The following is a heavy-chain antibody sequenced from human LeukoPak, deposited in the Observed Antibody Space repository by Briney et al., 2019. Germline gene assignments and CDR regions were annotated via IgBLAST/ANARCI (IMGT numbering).Heavy chain of an antibody. D-gene: IGHD3-10*01. CDR2: ISASGGST. CDR3: AKVMKGSERLTMVRGVIIKTAGLYYMDV. V-gene: IGHV3-23*01. J-gene: IGHJ6*03. CDR1: GFTLSSYA. Sequence: GGSLRLSCAASGFTLSSYAMSWVRQAPGKGLEWGSSISASGGSTNYADSVKGRFTISRDNSKNTVYLQMNSLRAEDTAVYYCAKVMKGSERLTMVRGVIIKTAGLYYMDVWGKGTTVTVSS.